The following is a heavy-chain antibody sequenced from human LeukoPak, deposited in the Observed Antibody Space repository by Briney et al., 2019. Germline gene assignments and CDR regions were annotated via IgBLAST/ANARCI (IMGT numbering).Heavy chain of an antibody. CDR3: ASNYYDSSGYYILPSD. CDR2: IYYSRGT. CDR1: SDSISNSAYH. D-gene: IGHD3-22*01. Sequence: SETLSLTCTVSSDSISNSAYHWGWIRQPPGRGLEWIGTIYYSRGTYYNPSLKSRVTISVDTSKNHFSLKLSSVTAADTAVYYCASNYYDSSGYYILPSDWGQGTLVTVSS. J-gene: IGHJ4*02. V-gene: IGHV4-39*02.